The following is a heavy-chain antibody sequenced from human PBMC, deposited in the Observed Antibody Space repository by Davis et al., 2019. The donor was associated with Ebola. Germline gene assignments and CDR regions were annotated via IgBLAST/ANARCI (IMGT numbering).Heavy chain of an antibody. V-gene: IGHV3-23*01. CDR3: AKVGYGWYYYFDS. Sequence: PGGSLRLSCAASGFTFSSYGMSWVRQAPGKGLEWVSAISGAGGSTYYADSVKGRFTTSRDNSKNTLSLQMDSLRAEDTAVYYCAKVGYGWYYYFDSWGPGTLVTVSP. J-gene: IGHJ4*02. CDR1: GFTFSSYG. D-gene: IGHD6-19*01. CDR2: ISGAGGST.